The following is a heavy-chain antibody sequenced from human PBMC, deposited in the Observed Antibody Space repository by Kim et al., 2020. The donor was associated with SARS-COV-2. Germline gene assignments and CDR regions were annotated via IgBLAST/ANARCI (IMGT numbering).Heavy chain of an antibody. V-gene: IGHV5-10-1*01. D-gene: IGHD3-22*01. CDR2: IDPSDSYT. CDR3: ARKQLYDSSGYYRIDI. CDR1: GYSFTSYW. J-gene: IGHJ3*02. Sequence: GESLKISCKGSGYSFTSYWISWVRQMPGKGLEWMGRIDPSDSYTNYSPSFQGHVTISADKSISTAYLQWSSLKASDTAMYYCARKQLYDSSGYYRIDIWGQGTMVTVSS.